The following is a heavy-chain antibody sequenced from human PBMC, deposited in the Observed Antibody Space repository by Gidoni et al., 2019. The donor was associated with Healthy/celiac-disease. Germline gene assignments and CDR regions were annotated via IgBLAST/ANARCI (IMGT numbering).Heavy chain of an antibody. Sequence: QVQLVESGGGVVQPGRSLRLSCAASGFTFSRYAMHWVRQAPGKGLEWVAVISYDGSNKYYADSVKGRFTISRDNSKNTLYLQMNSLRAEDTAVYYCARAVEDTYYYYGMDVWGQGTTVTVSS. CDR3: ARAVEDTYYYYGMDV. CDR1: GFTFSRYA. V-gene: IGHV3-30-3*01. J-gene: IGHJ6*02. CDR2: ISYDGSNK.